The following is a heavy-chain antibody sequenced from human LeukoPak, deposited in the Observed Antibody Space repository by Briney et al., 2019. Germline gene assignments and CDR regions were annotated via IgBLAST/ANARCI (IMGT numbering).Heavy chain of an antibody. D-gene: IGHD2-2*01. CDR2: INPNSGGT. V-gene: IGHV1-2*02. Sequence: GASVKVSCKASGYTFTGYYMHWVRQAPGQGLKWMGWINPNSGGTNYAQKFQGRVTMTRDTSISTAYMELSRLRSDDTAVYYCARDLEDIVVVPAAPNDLDYWGQGTLVTVSS. J-gene: IGHJ4*02. CDR1: GYTFTGYY. CDR3: ARDLEDIVVVPAAPNDLDY.